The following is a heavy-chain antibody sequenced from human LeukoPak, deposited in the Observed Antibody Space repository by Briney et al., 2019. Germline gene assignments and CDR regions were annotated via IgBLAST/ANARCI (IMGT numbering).Heavy chain of an antibody. CDR3: AREGRRYFDY. V-gene: IGHV4-31*03. J-gene: IGHJ4*02. Sequence: PSETLSLTCTVSGGSISSGGYYWSWIRQHPGKGLEWIGYIYYSGSTYYNPSLKSRVTISVDTSKNQFSLKLSSVTAADTAVYYCAREGRRYFDYWGQGTLVTVSS. CDR1: GGSISSGGYY. CDR2: IYYSGST.